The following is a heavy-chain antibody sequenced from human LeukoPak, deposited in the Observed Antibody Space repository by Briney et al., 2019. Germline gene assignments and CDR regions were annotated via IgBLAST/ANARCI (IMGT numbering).Heavy chain of an antibody. Sequence: GGSLRLSCAASGFMFSSNWMSWVHLAPGKGLEWVANIKEDGTETYYVDSVKGRFTISRDNAKNSLYLQMNSLRVEDTAVYYCAKEGRSLQTYWGQGTLVTVSS. J-gene: IGHJ4*02. CDR3: AKEGRSLQTY. CDR2: IKEDGTET. D-gene: IGHD5-24*01. CDR1: GFMFSSNW. V-gene: IGHV3-7*03.